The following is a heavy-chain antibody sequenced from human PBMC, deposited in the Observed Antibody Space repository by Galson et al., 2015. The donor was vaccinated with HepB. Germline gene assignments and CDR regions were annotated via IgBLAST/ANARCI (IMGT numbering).Heavy chain of an antibody. D-gene: IGHD3-16*02. CDR1: GFTFSSYS. CDR3: ARVRDYVWGSYRRTSYDALDI. J-gene: IGHJ3*02. CDR2: ISSSSTI. V-gene: IGHV3-48*02. Sequence: SLRLSCAASGFTFSSYSMNWVRQAPGKGLEWVSYISSSSTIYYVDSVKGRFTISRDNAKNSLNLQMNNLRDEDMAVYYCARVRDYVWGSYRRTSYDALDIWGQGTMVTVSS.